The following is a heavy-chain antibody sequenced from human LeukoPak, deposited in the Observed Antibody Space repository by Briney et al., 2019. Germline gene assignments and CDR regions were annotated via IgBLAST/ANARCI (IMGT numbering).Heavy chain of an antibody. J-gene: IGHJ3*02. CDR3: ARDGVGARYFTTLDAFDI. V-gene: IGHV4-59*12. D-gene: IGHD3-9*01. CDR1: GGSISGYY. Sequence: SETLSLTCTVSGGSISGYYWSWSRQPPGKGVEWIGNLYYMRGAWYKSSLKSRVTTSVDTSRNEFSLKLRSVTAADTAVYYCARDGVGARYFTTLDAFDIWGQGTMVTVSS. CDR2: LYYMRGA.